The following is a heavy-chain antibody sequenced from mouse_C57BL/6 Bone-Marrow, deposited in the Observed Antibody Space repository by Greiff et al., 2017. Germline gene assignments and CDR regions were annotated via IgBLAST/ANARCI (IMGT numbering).Heavy chain of an antibody. J-gene: IGHJ4*01. D-gene: IGHD2-4*01. CDR2: IYPRSGNT. CDR3: AVYYDYENYAMDY. Sequence: VQLQQSGAELARPGASVKLSCKASGYTFTSYGISWVKQTTGQGLEWIGEIYPRSGNTYYNEKFKGKAILTADKSSSTAYMELHILTSEDSAVYFCAVYYDYENYAMDYWGQGTSVTVSS. CDR1: GYTFTSYG. V-gene: IGHV1-81*01.